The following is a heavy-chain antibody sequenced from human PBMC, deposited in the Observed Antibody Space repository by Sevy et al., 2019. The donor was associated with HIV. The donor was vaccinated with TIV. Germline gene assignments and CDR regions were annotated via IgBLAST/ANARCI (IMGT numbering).Heavy chain of an antibody. V-gene: IGHV6-1*01. CDR2: TYYRSKWYF. Sequence: SQTLSLTCAISGDSVSSNSAAWNWIRQSPSRGLEWLGRTYYRSKWYFNYAESVKSRMTINPDTSKTQFSLQLNSVTPEETAVYYCARVSCGSYCGPYFDSWGQGILVTVSS. J-gene: IGHJ4*02. CDR3: ARVSCGSYCGPYFDS. D-gene: IGHD1-26*01. CDR1: GDSVSSNSAA.